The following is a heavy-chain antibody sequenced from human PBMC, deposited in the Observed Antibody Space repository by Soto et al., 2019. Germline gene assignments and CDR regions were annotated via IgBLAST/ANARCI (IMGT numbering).Heavy chain of an antibody. CDR1: GFTFSNYA. Sequence: GGSLRLSCAASGFTFSNYAMHWVRQAPGKGLEWVAIISYDGNNKYNADSVKGRFTISRDNSKNTLYLQMNSLRAEDTAVYYCAREKYCSSTSCYNYGMDVWGQGTTVTVSS. CDR3: AREKYCSSTSCYNYGMDV. CDR2: ISYDGNNK. D-gene: IGHD2-2*02. J-gene: IGHJ6*02. V-gene: IGHV3-30*04.